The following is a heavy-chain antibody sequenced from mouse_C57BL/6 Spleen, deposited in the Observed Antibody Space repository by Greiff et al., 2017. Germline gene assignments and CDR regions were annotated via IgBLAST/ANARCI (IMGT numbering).Heavy chain of an antibody. CDR1: GFTFSDYY. CDR2: INYDGSST. V-gene: IGHV5-16*01. J-gene: IGHJ2*01. CDR3: ARGGFDY. Sequence: EVKLVESEGGLVQPGSSMKLSCTASGFTFSDYYMAWVRQVPEKGLEWVANINYDGSSTYYLDSLKSRFIISRDNAKNILYLQMSSLKSEDTATYYCARGGFDYWGQGTTLTDSS.